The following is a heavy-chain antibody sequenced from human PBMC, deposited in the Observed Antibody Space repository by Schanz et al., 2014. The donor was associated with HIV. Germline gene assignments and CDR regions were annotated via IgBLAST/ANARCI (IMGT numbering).Heavy chain of an antibody. Sequence: QVDLVESGAEVKKPGSSVKVSCKAPGGTFSSHSVNWVRQAPGQGPEWMGGIIPLFGTSNYAQKFQGRATITADESTSTAYMELSSLRSEDTAVYYCARDSPVAAGTLDYWGQGTLVTVSS. CDR2: IIPLFGTS. V-gene: IGHV1-69*01. J-gene: IGHJ4*02. CDR3: ARDSPVAAGTLDY. CDR1: GGTFSSHS. D-gene: IGHD6-13*01.